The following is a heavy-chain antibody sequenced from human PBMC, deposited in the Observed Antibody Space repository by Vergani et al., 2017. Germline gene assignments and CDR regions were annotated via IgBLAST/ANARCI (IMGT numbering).Heavy chain of an antibody. V-gene: IGHV1-46*01. J-gene: IGHJ5*02. CDR2: INPSGGST. D-gene: IGHD3-10*01. CDR3: AGERITMVRGVISQNWFDP. CDR1: GYTFTNYY. Sequence: QVLLVQSGAEVKKPGASVRVSCKTSGYTFTNYYIHWVRQAPGQGLEWMGIINPSGGSTTYAQQFQGRLTMTRDTSTSTVYMELSSLRSEDTAVYYCAGERITMVRGVISQNWFDPWGQGTLVTVSS.